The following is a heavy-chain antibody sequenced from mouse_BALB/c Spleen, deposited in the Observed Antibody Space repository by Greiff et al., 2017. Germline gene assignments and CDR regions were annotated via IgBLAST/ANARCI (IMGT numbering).Heavy chain of an antibody. D-gene: IGHD1-3*01. CDR2: ISYSGST. J-gene: IGHJ3*01. Sequence: DVKLQESGPSLVKPSQTLSLTCSVTGDSITSGYWNWIRKFPGNKLEYMGYISYSGSTYYNPSLKSRISITRDTSKNQYYLQLNSVTTEDTATYYCARERGSGNPFAYWGQGTLVTVSA. CDR1: GDSITSGY. CDR3: ARERGSGNPFAY. V-gene: IGHV3-8*02.